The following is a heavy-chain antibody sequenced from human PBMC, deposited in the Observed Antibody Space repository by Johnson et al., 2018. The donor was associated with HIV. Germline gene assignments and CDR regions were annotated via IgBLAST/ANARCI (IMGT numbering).Heavy chain of an antibody. CDR1: GFTFSSYD. Sequence: VQLVESGGGLVQPGGSLRLSCAASGFTFSSYDMHWVRQATGKGLEWVSAIGTAGDTYYPGSVKGRFTISRDNSKNTLYLQMGSLRAEDMAVYYCARCGELRAFDIWGQGTMVTVSS. J-gene: IGHJ3*02. CDR2: IGTAGDT. CDR3: ARCGELRAFDI. D-gene: IGHD1-26*01. V-gene: IGHV3-13*01.